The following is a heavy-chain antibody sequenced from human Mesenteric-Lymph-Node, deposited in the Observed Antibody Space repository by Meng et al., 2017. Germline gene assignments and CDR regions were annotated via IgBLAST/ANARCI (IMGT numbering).Heavy chain of an antibody. CDR2: IYPGDSDT. Sequence: GESLKISCQGIGYSFTTYWIAWVRQAPGKGLEWMGMIYPGDSDTRYSPSFQGHVTISAAKSVYSAYLQWSSLKASDTAIYYCVRHSGGETAYAEDIWGQGTLVTVSS. V-gene: IGHV5-51*01. CDR1: GYSFTTYW. J-gene: IGHJ1*01. CDR3: VRHSGGETAYAEDI. D-gene: IGHD2-15*01.